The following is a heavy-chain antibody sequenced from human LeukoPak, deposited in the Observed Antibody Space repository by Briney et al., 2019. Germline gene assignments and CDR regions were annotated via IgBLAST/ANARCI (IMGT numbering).Heavy chain of an antibody. D-gene: IGHD3-10*01. CDR1: GFTFSSYA. CDR3: AREREVRGVIITFHCGAFDI. V-gene: IGHV3-30*04. CDR2: ISYDGSNK. J-gene: IGHJ3*02. Sequence: GGSLRLSCAASGFTFSSYAMHWVRQAPGKGLEWVAVISYDGSNKYYADSVKGRLTISRDNSKNSLYLQMNSLRAEDTAVYYCAREREVRGVIITFHCGAFDIWGQGTMVTVSS.